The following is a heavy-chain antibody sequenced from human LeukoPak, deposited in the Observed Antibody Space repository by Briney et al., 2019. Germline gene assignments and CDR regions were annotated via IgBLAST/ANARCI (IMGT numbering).Heavy chain of an antibody. D-gene: IGHD1-26*01. CDR2: ISSSSSYT. CDR1: GFTFSDYY. V-gene: IGHV3-11*06. CDR3: ARAGVVGATDYWYFDL. J-gene: IGHJ2*01. Sequence: GGSLRLSCEASGFTFSDYYMSWIRQAPGKGLEWVSYISSSSSYTNYADSVKGRFSISRDNPKNSLYLQMNSLRAEDTAVYYCARAGVVGATDYWYFDLWGRGTLVTVSS.